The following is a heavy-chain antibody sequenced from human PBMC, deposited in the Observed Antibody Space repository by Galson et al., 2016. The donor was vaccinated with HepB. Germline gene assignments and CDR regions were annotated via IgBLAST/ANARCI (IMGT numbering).Heavy chain of an antibody. CDR2: IRNDGAST. CDR3: AKDESGSYLFDY. CDR1: GFMFSTYA. Sequence: SLRLSCAASGFMFSTYAMSWVRQAPGKGLEWVSGIRNDGASTFYADSVGGRFTISRDNAKDTPYLRMNSLRPEDTAIYYCAKDESGSYLFDYWGQGTLVIVSS. D-gene: IGHD1-26*01. J-gene: IGHJ4*02. V-gene: IGHV3-23*01.